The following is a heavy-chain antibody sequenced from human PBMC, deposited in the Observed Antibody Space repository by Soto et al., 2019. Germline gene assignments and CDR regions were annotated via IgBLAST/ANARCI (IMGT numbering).Heavy chain of an antibody. J-gene: IGHJ4*02. V-gene: IGHV3-30*18. Sequence: GGSLRLSCAASGFTFSSYGMHWVRQAPGKGLEWVAVISYDGSNKYYADSVKGRFTISRDNSKNTLYLQMNSLRAEDTAVYYCAKELDLIWIDYWGQGTLVTVSS. CDR3: AKELDLIWIDY. D-gene: IGHD1-1*01. CDR1: GFTFSSYG. CDR2: ISYDGSNK.